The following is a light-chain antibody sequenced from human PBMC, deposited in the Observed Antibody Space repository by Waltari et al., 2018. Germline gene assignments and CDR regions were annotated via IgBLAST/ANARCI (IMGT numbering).Light chain of an antibody. Sequence: QSALTSPPSASGSPGPSVTISCTGTSSDVGGFDSFSWYQQHPGKVPRLMIYEVSKRPSGVPDRFSGSKSGNTASLTVSGLQVEDEADYYCSSFAGSSQMLFGGGTKLTVL. J-gene: IGLJ2*01. CDR2: EVS. V-gene: IGLV2-8*01. CDR1: SSDVGGFDS. CDR3: SSFAGSSQML.